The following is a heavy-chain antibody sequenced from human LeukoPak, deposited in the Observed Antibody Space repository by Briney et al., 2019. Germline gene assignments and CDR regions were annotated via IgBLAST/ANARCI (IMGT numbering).Heavy chain of an antibody. Sequence: PSETLSLTCAVYGGSFSGYYWSWIRQPPGKGLEWIGEINHSGSTNYNPSLKSRVTISVDTSKNQFSLKLSSVTAADTAVYYCARGDSSGVPDYWGQGTLVTVSS. J-gene: IGHJ4*02. CDR1: GGSFSGYY. CDR2: INHSGST. D-gene: IGHD3-22*01. V-gene: IGHV4-34*01. CDR3: ARGDSSGVPDY.